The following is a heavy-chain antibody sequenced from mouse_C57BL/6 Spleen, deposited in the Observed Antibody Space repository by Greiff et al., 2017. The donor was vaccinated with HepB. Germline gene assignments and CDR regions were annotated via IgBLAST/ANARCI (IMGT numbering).Heavy chain of an antibody. V-gene: IGHV5-17*01. CDR1: GFTFSDYG. Sequence: DVKLVESGGGLVKPGGSLKLSCAASGFTFSDYGMHWVRQAPEKGLEWVAYISSGSSTIYYADTVKGRFTISRDNAKNTLFLQMTSLRSEDTAMYYCARLRYYGSSAAMDYWGQGTSVTVSS. CDR3: ARLRYYGSSAAMDY. CDR2: ISSGSSTI. J-gene: IGHJ4*01. D-gene: IGHD1-1*01.